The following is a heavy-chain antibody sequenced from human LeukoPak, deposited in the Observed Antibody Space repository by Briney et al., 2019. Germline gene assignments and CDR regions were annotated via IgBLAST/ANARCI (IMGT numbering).Heavy chain of an antibody. J-gene: IGHJ4*02. V-gene: IGHV1-2*06. Sequence: GASVKVSCKASGYTFTGYYMHWVRQAPGQGLEWMGRINPNSGGTNYAQKFQGRVTMTRDTSISTAYMELSRLRSDDTAVYYCARARPAIAVAGTRVVDYWGREPWSPSPQ. CDR2: INPNSGGT. CDR3: ARARPAIAVAGTRVVDY. D-gene: IGHD6-19*01. CDR1: GYTFTGYY.